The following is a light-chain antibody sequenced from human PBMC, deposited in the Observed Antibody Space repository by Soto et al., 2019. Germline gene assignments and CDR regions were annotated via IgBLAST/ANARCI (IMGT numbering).Light chain of an antibody. CDR1: SSDVGGYNY. Sequence: QSALTQPPSASGSPGQSVTISCTGTSSDVGGYNYVSWYQQHPGKAPKLMIYEVTKRPSGVPDRFSGSKSGNTASLTISGLLAEDEADYYCSSYTTISTYVFGTGTKLTVL. J-gene: IGLJ1*01. V-gene: IGLV2-8*01. CDR2: EVT. CDR3: SSYTTISTYV.